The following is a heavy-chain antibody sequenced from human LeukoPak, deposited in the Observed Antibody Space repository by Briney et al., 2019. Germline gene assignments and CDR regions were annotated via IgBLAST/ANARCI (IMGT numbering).Heavy chain of an antibody. D-gene: IGHD2-15*01. CDR2: IYTSGST. V-gene: IGHV4-4*07. J-gene: IGHJ5*02. Sequence: SETLSLTCTVSGGSISSYYWSWIRQPAGKGLGWIGSIYTSGSTNYNPSLKSRVTMSVDTSKNQFSLKLSTVTAADTAVYYCARWRVVVVAATHGWFDPWGQGTLVTVSS. CDR3: ARWRVVVVAATHGWFDP. CDR1: GGSISSYY.